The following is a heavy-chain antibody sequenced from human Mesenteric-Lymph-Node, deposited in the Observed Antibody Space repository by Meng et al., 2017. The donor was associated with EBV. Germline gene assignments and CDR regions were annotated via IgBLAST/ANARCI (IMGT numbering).Heavy chain of an antibody. CDR1: GGSFSGYD. D-gene: IGHD1-1*01. V-gene: IGHV4-34*01. Sequence: QVQLQQWGAGLLKPAATLTLTCTVYGGSFSGYDWSWIRQAPGKGLEWIGEINHNGSNNYNPYLNSQITISVDTTKNQLSLRVSHVTAADTAVEYCARGRRGVQYFDFWGQGALVTVSS. CDR2: INHNGSN. CDR3: ARGRRGVQYFDF. J-gene: IGHJ4*02.